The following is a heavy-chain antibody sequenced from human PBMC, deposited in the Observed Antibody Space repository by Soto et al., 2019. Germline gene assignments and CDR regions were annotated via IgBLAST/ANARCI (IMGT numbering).Heavy chain of an antibody. Sequence: SETLSLTCTVSGGSISSGDYYWSWIRQPPGKGLEWIGYIYYSGSTYYNPSLKSRVTISVDTSKNQFSLKLSSVTAADTAVYYCARDRAATPGGYYYGMDVWGQGTTVTVSS. CDR1: GGSISSGDYY. CDR3: ARDRAATPGGYYYGMDV. CDR2: IYYSGST. D-gene: IGHD1-26*01. V-gene: IGHV4-30-4*01. J-gene: IGHJ6*02.